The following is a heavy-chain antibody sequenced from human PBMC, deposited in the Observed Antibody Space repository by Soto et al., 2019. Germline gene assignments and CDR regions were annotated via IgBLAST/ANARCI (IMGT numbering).Heavy chain of an antibody. CDR3: ARGGRYDSSGYCHRAY. D-gene: IGHD3-22*01. V-gene: IGHV3-9*01. CDR2: ISWNSGSI. CDR1: GFTFDDYA. J-gene: IGHJ4*02. Sequence: EVQLVESGGGLVQPGRSLRLSCAASGFTFDDYAMHWVRQVPGKGLEWVSRISWNSGSIAYAGSVKGRFTISRDNAKNSLYLQMNSLRTEDTALDYCARGGRYDSSGYCHRAYWGQGTLVTVSS.